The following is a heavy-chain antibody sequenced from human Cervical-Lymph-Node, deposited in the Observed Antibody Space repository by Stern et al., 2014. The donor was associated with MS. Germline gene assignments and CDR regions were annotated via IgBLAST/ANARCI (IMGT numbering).Heavy chain of an antibody. D-gene: IGHD2-21*02. CDR3: ARWGLHKPLDY. CDR2: INPNDGDT. Sequence: QVQLLQSGADVKRSGASVTLSCKASGYSFTDYYIQWVRQAPGQGLEWMGMINPNDGDTGYAPRFQGRVTLTRDTSTNTAYIQLSSLRSDDTAVYFCARWGLHKPLDYWGQGTLVTVSS. CDR1: GYSFTDYY. V-gene: IGHV1-46*01. J-gene: IGHJ4*02.